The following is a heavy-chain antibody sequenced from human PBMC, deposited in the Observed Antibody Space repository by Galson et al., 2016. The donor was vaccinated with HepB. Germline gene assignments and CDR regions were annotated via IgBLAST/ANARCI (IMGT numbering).Heavy chain of an antibody. Sequence: SLRLSCAASGVTFRNYAMTWVRQAPGKGLQWVSTISGSGISVLYADSARGRFTISRDNTKSTVFLQMNSLRAEDTAVYYCATSYYSENGAYFYSAPFDYWGQGTLVTVSS. CDR3: ATSYYSENGAYFYSAPFDY. CDR1: GVTFRNYA. V-gene: IGHV3-23*01. CDR2: ISGSGISV. J-gene: IGHJ4*02. D-gene: IGHD3-16*01.